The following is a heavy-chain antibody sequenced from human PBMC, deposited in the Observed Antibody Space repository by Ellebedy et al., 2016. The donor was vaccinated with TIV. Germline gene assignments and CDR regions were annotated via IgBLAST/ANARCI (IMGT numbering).Heavy chain of an antibody. J-gene: IGHJ3*02. CDR3: ARDLPYYYGSGSPLPDAFDI. D-gene: IGHD3-10*01. V-gene: IGHV3-48*04. Sequence: GGSLRLSXAASEFTFSDYSMNWVRQAPGKGLEWVSYVSSGGITIYYADSVKGRFTISRDNAKNSLFLQMNSLRVEDTAVYYCARDLPYYYGSGSPLPDAFDIWGQGTMVTVSS. CDR1: EFTFSDYS. CDR2: VSSGGITI.